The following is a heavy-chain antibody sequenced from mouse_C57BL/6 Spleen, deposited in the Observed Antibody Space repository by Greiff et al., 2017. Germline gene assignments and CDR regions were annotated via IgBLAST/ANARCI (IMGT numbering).Heavy chain of an antibody. CDR2: ISSGSSTI. J-gene: IGHJ1*03. D-gene: IGHD4-1*01. CDR1: GFTFSDYG. V-gene: IGHV5-17*01. Sequence: EVQVVESGGGLVKPGGSLKLSCAASGFTFSDYGMHWVRQAPEKGLEWVAYISSGSSTIYYADTVKGRFTISRDNAKNTLFLQMTSLRSEDTAMYYCARSNWDSGNWYFDVWGTGTTVTVSS. CDR3: ARSNWDSGNWYFDV.